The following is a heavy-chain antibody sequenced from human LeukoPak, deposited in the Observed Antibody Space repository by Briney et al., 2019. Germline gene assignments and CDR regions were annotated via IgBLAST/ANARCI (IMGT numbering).Heavy chain of an antibody. CDR1: GFTFGSYE. CDR3: ARGLNFDWLFVFDY. V-gene: IGHV3-48*03. D-gene: IGHD3-9*01. CDR2: ISSSGSTI. Sequence: PGGSLRLSCAASGFTFGSYEMNWVRQAPGKGLEWVSYISSSGSTIYYADSVKGRFTISRDDAKNSLYLQMNSLRAEDTAVYYCARGLNFDWLFVFDYWGQGTLVTVSS. J-gene: IGHJ4*02.